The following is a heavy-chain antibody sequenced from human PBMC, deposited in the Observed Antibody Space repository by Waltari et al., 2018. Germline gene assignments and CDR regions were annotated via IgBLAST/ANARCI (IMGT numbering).Heavy chain of an antibody. J-gene: IGHJ5*02. CDR2: IYYSGST. Sequence: QLQLQESGPGLVKPSETLSLTCTVSGGSISSSSYYWGWIRQPPGKGLEWIGSIYYSGSTYYNPSLKSRVTISADTSKNQFSLKLSSVTAADTAVYYCARREGIAAAGTGWFDPWGQGTLVTVSS. D-gene: IGHD6-13*01. V-gene: IGHV4-39*07. CDR3: ARREGIAAAGTGWFDP. CDR1: GGSISSSSYY.